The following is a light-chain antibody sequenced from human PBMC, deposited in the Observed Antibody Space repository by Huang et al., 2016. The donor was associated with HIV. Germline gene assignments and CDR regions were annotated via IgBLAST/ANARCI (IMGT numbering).Light chain of an antibody. Sequence: DIQMTQSPSSLSASVGDRVTITCRASQGISNSLAWYQQKPGKAPKLLLYAASRLKSGVPSRFSGSESGTDYTLNISSLQPEDFATYYCQQYYSTPPITFGQGTRLEIK. V-gene: IGKV1-NL1*01. CDR2: AAS. CDR3: QQYYSTPPIT. CDR1: QGISNS. J-gene: IGKJ5*01.